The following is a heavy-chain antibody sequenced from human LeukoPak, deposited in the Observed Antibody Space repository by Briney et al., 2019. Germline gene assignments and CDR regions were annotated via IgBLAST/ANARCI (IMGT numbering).Heavy chain of an antibody. CDR1: GYTFTSYH. CDR2: MNPNSGNT. CDR3: ARGPPTIVGATPNWFDP. Sequence: ASVKVTFKATGYTFTSYHMHWVRQAPGQGLEWMGWMNPNSGNTGYAQKFQGRVTITRNTSISTAYMELSSLRSEDTAVYYCARGPPTIVGATPNWFDPWGQGTPVTVSS. V-gene: IGHV1-8*03. J-gene: IGHJ5*02. D-gene: IGHD1-26*01.